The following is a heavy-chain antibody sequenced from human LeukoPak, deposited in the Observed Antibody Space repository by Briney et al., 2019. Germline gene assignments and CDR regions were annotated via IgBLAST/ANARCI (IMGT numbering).Heavy chain of an antibody. Sequence: SETLSLTCTVSGGSISSYYWSWIRQPPGKGLEWIGYIYYSGSTNYNPSLKSRVTISVDTSKNQFSLKLSSVTAADTAVYYCARNHRGRTYYYYYYYMDVWGEGTTVTVSS. J-gene: IGHJ6*03. CDR1: GGSISSYY. D-gene: IGHD1-14*01. V-gene: IGHV4-59*01. CDR3: ARNHRGRTYYYYYYYMDV. CDR2: IYYSGST.